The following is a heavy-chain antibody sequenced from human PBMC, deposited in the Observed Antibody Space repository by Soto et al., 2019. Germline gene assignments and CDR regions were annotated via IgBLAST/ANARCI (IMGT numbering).Heavy chain of an antibody. CDR1: GFSLSTSGVA. V-gene: IGHV2-5*01. CDR2: IYWNDDK. J-gene: IGHJ4*02. CDR3: AHRQSTYYDLWGGYY. D-gene: IGHD3-3*01. Sequence: SGPTLVNPTQTLTLTCTFSGFSLSTSGVAVGWIRQPPGKALEWLALIYWNDDKHYSPSLKSRLTITKDTSKNQVVLTMTNMDPVDTATYYCAHRQSTYYDLWGGYYWGQGILVTVSS.